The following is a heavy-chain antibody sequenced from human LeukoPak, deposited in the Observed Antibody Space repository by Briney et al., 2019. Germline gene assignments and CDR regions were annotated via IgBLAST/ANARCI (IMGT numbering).Heavy chain of an antibody. CDR3: ANLVVVTAIQDFDY. CDR1: GFTFSSYA. J-gene: IGHJ4*02. V-gene: IGHV3-23*01. D-gene: IGHD2-21*02. CDR2: ISGSGGST. Sequence: QSGGSLRLSCAASGFTFSSYAMSWVRQAPGKGLEWVSAISGSGGSTYYADSVKGRFTISRDNSKNTLYLQMNSLRAEDTAVYYCANLVVVTAIQDFDYWGQGTLVTVSS.